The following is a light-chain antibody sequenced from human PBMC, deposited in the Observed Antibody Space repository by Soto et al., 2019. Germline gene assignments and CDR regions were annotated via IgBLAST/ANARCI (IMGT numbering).Light chain of an antibody. CDR3: QQYYSYPWT. CDR1: QGINDY. V-gene: IGKV1-39*01. Sequence: DIQMTQSPSSLSASVGDRVTITCRTSQGINDYLNWYQMKPGEAPKLLIYEATNLQSGVPSRFSGSGSGTDFTLTISCLQSEDFATYYCQQYYSYPWTFGQGTKVDIK. CDR2: EAT. J-gene: IGKJ1*01.